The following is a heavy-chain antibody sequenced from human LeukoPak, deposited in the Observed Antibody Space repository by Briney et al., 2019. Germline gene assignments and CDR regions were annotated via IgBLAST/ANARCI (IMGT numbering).Heavy chain of an antibody. CDR1: GFTFGDYA. J-gene: IGHJ6*03. V-gene: IGHV3-49*04. Sequence: GRSLRLSCTASGFTFGDYAMSWVRQAPGKGLEWVGFIRSKAYGGTTEYAASVKGRFTISRDDSKSIAYLQMNSLRAEDTAVYYCARDVTYSSSWVSVYYYYYMDVWGKGTTVTVSS. CDR2: IRSKAYGGTT. D-gene: IGHD6-13*01. CDR3: ARDVTYSSSWVSVYYYYYMDV.